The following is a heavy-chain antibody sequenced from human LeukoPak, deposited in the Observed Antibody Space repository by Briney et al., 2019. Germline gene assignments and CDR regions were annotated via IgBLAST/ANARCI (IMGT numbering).Heavy chain of an antibody. CDR3: ARRKVGYCSGGSCYNWFDP. CDR2: IYPGDSDT. D-gene: IGHD2-15*01. V-gene: IGHV5-51*01. J-gene: IGHJ5*02. CDR1: GSHFTNFW. Sequence: GESLQISCNGSGSHFTNFWIGWVRQMSGKGLEWMEIIYPGDSDTKYSPSFQGQVTISADKSISTAYLQWSSLRASDTAMYYCARRKVGYCSGGSCYNWFDPWGQGTLVTVSS.